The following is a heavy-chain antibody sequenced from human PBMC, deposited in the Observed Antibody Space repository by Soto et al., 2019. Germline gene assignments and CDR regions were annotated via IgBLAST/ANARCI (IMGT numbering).Heavy chain of an antibody. CDR2: ISSSGDIT. CDR3: ARDLGDYDSSGYFDY. D-gene: IGHD3-22*01. Sequence: QVQLVESGGGLVKPGGSLRLSCAASGFTFSDYYMSWIRQAPGKGLEWVSYISSSGDITYYADSVKGRVTISRDNAKNSLYLQMHNLRAEDTAVYYCARDLGDYDSSGYFDYWGQGTLITVSS. J-gene: IGHJ4*02. V-gene: IGHV3-11*01. CDR1: GFTFSDYY.